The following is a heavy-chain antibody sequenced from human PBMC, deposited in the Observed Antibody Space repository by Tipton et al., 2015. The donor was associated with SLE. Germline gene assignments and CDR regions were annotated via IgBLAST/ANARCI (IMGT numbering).Heavy chain of an antibody. CDR2: INHSGST. V-gene: IGHV4-34*01. J-gene: IGHJ3*02. D-gene: IGHD2-15*01. CDR1: GGSFSGYY. CDR3: ARGLGVVVAVAFDI. Sequence: TLSLTCAVYGGSFSGYYWNWIRQPPGKGLEWIGEINHSGSTNYNPSLKSRVTISVDTSKNQFSLKLSSVTAADTAVYYCARGLGVVVAVAFDIWGQGTMVTASS.